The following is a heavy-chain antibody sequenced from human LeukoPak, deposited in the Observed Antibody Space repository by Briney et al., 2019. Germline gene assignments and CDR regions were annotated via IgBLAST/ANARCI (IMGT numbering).Heavy chain of an antibody. Sequence: ASVKLSCTASGYTFTSYDINWVRQAPGQGIEWMGWMNPNSGNTGSTQKFQGRVTMTRNISISPAYMELSSLRSEDTAVYYCARCHLYYYGSSGFGYWGQGTLVTVSS. J-gene: IGHJ4*02. CDR3: ARCHLYYYGSSGFGY. CDR2: MNPNSGNT. V-gene: IGHV1-8*01. CDR1: GYTFTSYD. D-gene: IGHD3-22*01.